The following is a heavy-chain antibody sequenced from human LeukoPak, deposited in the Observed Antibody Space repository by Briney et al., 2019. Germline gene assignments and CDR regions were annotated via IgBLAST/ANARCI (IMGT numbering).Heavy chain of an antibody. D-gene: IGHD3-22*01. CDR3: ARDHYYDSSGYYPVTDAFDI. J-gene: IGHJ3*02. Sequence: GGSLRLSCAASGFTFSSYAMHWVRQAPGKGLEWVAVISYGGSNKYYGDSVKGRLTISRDNSKNTLYMQMNSLRTEDTAVYYCARDHYYDSSGYYPVTDAFDIWGQGTMVTVSS. CDR2: ISYGGSNK. CDR1: GFTFSSYA. V-gene: IGHV3-30-3*01.